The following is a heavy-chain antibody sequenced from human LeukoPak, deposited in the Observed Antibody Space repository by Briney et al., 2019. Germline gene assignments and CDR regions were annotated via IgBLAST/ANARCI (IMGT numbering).Heavy chain of an antibody. V-gene: IGHV3-66*01. CDR2: IYSAGTT. CDR1: GFALNSNY. J-gene: IGHJ4*02. CDR3: AGGVLPYYFDY. Sequence: GGSLRLSCAASGFALNSNYMSWVRQTPGKGLEWVSVIYSAGTTFYADSVKGRLSIARDNSKNTLYLHMDSLRVEDTAVYYCAGGVLPYYFDYWGQGTLVTVSA. D-gene: IGHD6-13*01.